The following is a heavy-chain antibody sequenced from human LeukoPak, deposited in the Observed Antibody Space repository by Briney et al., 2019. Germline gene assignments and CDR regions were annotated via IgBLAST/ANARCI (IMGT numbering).Heavy chain of an antibody. Sequence: PSETLSLTCTVSGGSISSGGFYWSWIRQHPGKDLEWVGYIFYSGSTYYNPSLRSRVTLSVDTPKNQFSLKLSSVTAADTAVYYCARADLHYGSGTDFDYWGQGTLVTVSS. D-gene: IGHD3-10*01. CDR3: ARADLHYGSGTDFDY. J-gene: IGHJ4*02. CDR2: IFYSGST. V-gene: IGHV4-31*03. CDR1: GGSISSGGFY.